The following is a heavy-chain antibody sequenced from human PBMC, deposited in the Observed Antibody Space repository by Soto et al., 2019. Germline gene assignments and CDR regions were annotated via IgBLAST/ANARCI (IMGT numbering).Heavy chain of an antibody. CDR3: VRANPMIFGLVMVFES. V-gene: IGHV6-1*01. D-gene: IGHD3-3*01. CDR1: GDSVSSSSAT. J-gene: IGHJ4*02. CDR2: TYYRSRWYT. Sequence: SQTLSLTCAISGDSVSSSSATWNWIRQSPSRGLEWLGRTYYRSRWYTDYVESVKSRITINADTSKNQFSLQLKPVTPEDTAVYYCVRANPMIFGLVMVFESWGLGTLVTVSS.